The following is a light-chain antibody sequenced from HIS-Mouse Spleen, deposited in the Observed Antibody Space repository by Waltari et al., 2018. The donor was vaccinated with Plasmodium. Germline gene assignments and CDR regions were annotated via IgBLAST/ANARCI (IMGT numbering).Light chain of an antibody. J-gene: IGKJ2*01. CDR1: TSVLYSSNNKNY. Sequence: DIVMTQSPDSLAVSLGERATINFKSRTSVLYSSNNKNYLAWYQQKPGQPPKLLIYWASTRESGVPDRFSGSGSGTDFTLTISSLQAEDVAVYYCQQYYSTPYTFGQGTKLEIK. V-gene: IGKV4-1*01. CDR2: WAS. CDR3: QQYYSTPYT.